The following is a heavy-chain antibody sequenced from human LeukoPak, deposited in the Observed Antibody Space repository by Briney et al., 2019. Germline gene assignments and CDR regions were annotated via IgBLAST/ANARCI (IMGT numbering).Heavy chain of an antibody. V-gene: IGHV6-1*01. CDR3: TSLTGDTDY. CDR2: TYYRSKWYK. D-gene: IGHD7-27*01. J-gene: IGHJ4*02. CDR1: GDSVSSNSAA. Sequence: SQTLSLTCAISGDSVSSNSAAWNWIRQSPSRGLEWLGRTYYRSKWYKEYALSVKSRVTINPDTSKNQFSLQLNSVTPEDTAVYYCTSLTGDTDYWGQGTLVTVSS.